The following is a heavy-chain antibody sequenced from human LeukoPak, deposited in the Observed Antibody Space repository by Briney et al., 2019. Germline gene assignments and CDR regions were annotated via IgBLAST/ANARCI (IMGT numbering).Heavy chain of an antibody. Sequence: GGSLRLSCAASGFTFSSYWMSWVRQVPGKGLEWVSGTNRRGDITGYADFVKGRFTISRDNAKNSLYLQMNSLRVEDTALYHCARKGLGGELGGFDSWGQGTLVTVSS. CDR3: ARKGLGGELGGFDS. D-gene: IGHD1-7*01. V-gene: IGHV3-20*01. CDR1: GFTFSSYW. CDR2: TNRRGDIT. J-gene: IGHJ4*02.